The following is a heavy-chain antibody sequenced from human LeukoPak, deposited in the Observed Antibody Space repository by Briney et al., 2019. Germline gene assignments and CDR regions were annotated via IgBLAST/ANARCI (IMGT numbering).Heavy chain of an antibody. D-gene: IGHD3-22*01. CDR3: ARDSGGNYYDSSGYLDY. CDR2: ISAYNGNT. CDR1: GYTFTSYG. J-gene: IGHJ4*02. Sequence: GASVTVSCKASGYTFTSYGISWVRQAPGQGLEWMGWISAYNGNTNYAQKLQGRVTMTTDTSTSTAYMELRSLRSDDTAVYYCARDSGGNYYDSSGYLDYWGQGTLVTVSS. V-gene: IGHV1-18*01.